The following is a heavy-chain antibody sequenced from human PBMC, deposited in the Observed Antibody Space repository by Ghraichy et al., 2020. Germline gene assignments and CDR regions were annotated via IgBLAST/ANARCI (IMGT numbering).Heavy chain of an antibody. CDR3: ARVERIAAAGGGFDP. Sequence: QTLSLTCAISGGSISSGDYSWSWVRQPLGKGLEWIGSITHSASTYYNPSLKSRVTLSVDRWRNQFSLKLSPVSAADTAVYYCARVERIAAAGGGFDPWGQGTLVTVSS. D-gene: IGHD6-13*01. J-gene: IGHJ5*02. CDR1: GGSISSGDYS. CDR2: ITHSAST. V-gene: IGHV4-30-2*01.